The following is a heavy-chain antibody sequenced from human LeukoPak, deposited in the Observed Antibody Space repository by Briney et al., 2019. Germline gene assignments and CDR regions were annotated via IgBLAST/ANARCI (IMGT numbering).Heavy chain of an antibody. J-gene: IGHJ4*02. CDR3: ATQMYYDFWSGYYPFGY. D-gene: IGHD3-3*01. V-gene: IGHV4-59*12. CDR2: IYYSGST. Sequence: SETLSLTCTVSGGSISRYYWSWIRQPPGKGLEWIGYIYYSGSTNYNPSLKGRVTISVDTSKNQFSLKLSSVTAADTAVYYCATQMYYDFWSGYYPFGYWGQGTLVTVSS. CDR1: GGSISRYY.